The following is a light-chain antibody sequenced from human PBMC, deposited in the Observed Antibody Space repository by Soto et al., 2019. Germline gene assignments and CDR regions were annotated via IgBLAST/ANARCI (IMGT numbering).Light chain of an antibody. V-gene: IGLV1-36*01. Sequence: QAVVTQPPSVSEAPRQRVTTSCSGNSSNIGKNAVNWYQHLPGKAPKLLIYYDDLLPSGVSDRFSGSKSGTSASLAISGLQSDDEGDYYCAAWDDSLNVVLFGGGTKLTVL. CDR3: AAWDDSLNVVL. J-gene: IGLJ3*02. CDR1: SSNIGKNA. CDR2: YDD.